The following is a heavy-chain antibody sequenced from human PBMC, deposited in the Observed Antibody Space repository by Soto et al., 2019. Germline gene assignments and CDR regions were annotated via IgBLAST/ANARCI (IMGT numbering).Heavy chain of an antibody. CDR1: GYTFTSYA. CDR3: ARDIAARNNWFGP. J-gene: IGHJ5*02. V-gene: IGHV1-3*01. D-gene: IGHD6-6*01. CDR2: INAGNGNT. Sequence: ASVKVSCKASGYTFTSYAMHWVRQAPGQRLEWVGWINAGNGNTKYSQKFQGRVTITRDTSASTAYMELSSLRSEDTAVYYCARDIAARNNWFGPWGQGTLVTVSS.